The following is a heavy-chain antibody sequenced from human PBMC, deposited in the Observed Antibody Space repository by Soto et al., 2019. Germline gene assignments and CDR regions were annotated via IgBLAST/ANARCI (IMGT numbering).Heavy chain of an antibody. CDR1: GGSISSSN. D-gene: IGHD2-15*01. J-gene: IGHJ4*02. CDR2: ITGSGGNT. V-gene: IGHV3-23*01. Sequence: VQLQESGPGLVKPSGTLSLTCAVSGGSISSSNWWSWVRQPPGKGLEWFSAITGSGGNTYYADSVKGRFTISRDNSKNTLYLQMNSLRAEDTAVYYCAKRVPGWFYVDYWGQGTLVTVSS. CDR3: AKRVPGWFYVDY.